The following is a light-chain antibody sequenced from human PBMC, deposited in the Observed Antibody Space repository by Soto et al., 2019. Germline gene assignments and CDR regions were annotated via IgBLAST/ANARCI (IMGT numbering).Light chain of an antibody. CDR1: QDISNY. V-gene: IGKV1-33*01. CDR3: QQYDNFPRAIN. J-gene: IGKJ5*01. Sequence: DIQMAQSPSSLSASLADRFTIACQASQDISNYLHWYQQKPGKAPKLLIYDASNLEIGVPSRFSGSGSGTDFTFTISSLQPEDIATYYCQQYDNFPRAINFGQGTRLEIK. CDR2: DAS.